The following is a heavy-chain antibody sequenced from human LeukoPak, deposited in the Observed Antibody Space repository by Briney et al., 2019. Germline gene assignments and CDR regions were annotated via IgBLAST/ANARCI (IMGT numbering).Heavy chain of an antibody. V-gene: IGHV4-39*01. CDR1: GVSISSSNSY. D-gene: IGHD3-9*01. J-gene: IGHJ4*02. CDR2: IYYSGNT. Sequence: ASETLSLTCTVSGVSISSSNSYWGWIRQPPGKGLEWIGSIYYSGNTYYNASLKSQVSISIDTSKNQFSLKLSSVTAADTAVYYCARVHFDWLSISPDGYFDYWGQGTLVTVSS. CDR3: ARVHFDWLSISPDGYFDY.